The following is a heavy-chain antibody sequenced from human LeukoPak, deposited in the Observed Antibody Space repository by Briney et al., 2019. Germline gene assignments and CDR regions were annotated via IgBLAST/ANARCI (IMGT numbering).Heavy chain of an antibody. CDR2: INHSGST. CDR3: AREGTTDSSTWYMSWFDP. CDR1: SGSLSDYF. D-gene: IGHD6-13*01. J-gene: IGHJ5*02. V-gene: IGHV4-34*01. Sequence: PSETLSLTCAVYSGSLSDYFWSWLRQSPGEGLEWIGEINHSGSTKYNPSLKSRVTISVDTSKNQFSLRLSSVTAADTAVYYCAREGTTDSSTWYMSWFDPWGQGTLVTVSS.